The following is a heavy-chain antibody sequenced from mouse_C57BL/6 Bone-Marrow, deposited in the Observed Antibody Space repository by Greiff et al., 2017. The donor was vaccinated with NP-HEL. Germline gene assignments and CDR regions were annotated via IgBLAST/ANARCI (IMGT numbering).Heavy chain of an antibody. CDR3: ARHGDYFGSSYGYFDV. D-gene: IGHD1-1*01. CDR1: GYTFTEYT. V-gene: IGHV1-62-2*01. Sequence: QVQLKQSGAELVKPGASVKLSCKASGYTFTEYTIHWVKQRPGQGLEWIGWFYPGSGSIKYNEKFKDKATLTADKSSSTVYMDLSRLTSEDSAVYFCARHGDYFGSSYGYFDVWGTGTTVTVSS. CDR2: FYPGSGSI. J-gene: IGHJ1*03.